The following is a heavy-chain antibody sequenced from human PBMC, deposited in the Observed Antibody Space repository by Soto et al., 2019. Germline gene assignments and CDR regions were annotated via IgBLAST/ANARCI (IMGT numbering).Heavy chain of an antibody. V-gene: IGHV4-39*01. CDR2: IYYSGNP. CDR1: GVFINSARYP. J-gene: IGHJ6*02. D-gene: IGHD2-2*01. CDR3: VRLRGDCITTGCDGSYAMDV. Sequence: PSDTLSLTCRVSGVFINSARYPWVRVRPPPGKGLEWIGTIYYSGNPYYTASLKSRLTISVDTSTNQLSLKLSSVTAADTAVYYCVRLRGDCITTGCDGSYAMDVWGQGTAVTVSS.